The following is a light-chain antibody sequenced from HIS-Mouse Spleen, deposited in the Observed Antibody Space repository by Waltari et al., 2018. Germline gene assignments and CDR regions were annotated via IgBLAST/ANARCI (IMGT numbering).Light chain of an antibody. J-gene: IGLJ2*01. CDR2: QDS. Sequence: SYVLTQPPSVSVAPGKTARITCGGNNIGSKSVHWYQQKPGQSPVLVIYQDSKRPSGIPERFSGSNSGKTATLTISGTQAMDEADYYCQAWDSSTAGVVFGGGTKLTVL. CDR1: NIGSKS. V-gene: IGLV3-21*01. CDR3: QAWDSSTAGVV.